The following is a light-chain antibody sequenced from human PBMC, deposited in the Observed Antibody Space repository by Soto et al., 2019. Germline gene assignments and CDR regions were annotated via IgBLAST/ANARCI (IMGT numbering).Light chain of an antibody. V-gene: IGKV3-20*01. CDR3: QQYGSSLPIP. Sequence: ESVLTQSPGTLSLSPGERATLSCRASQSVSSSYLAWYQQKPGQAPRLLIYGASSRATGIPDRFSGSGSGTDFTLTISRLEPEDFAVYYCQQYGSSLPIPFGQGTRLEIK. J-gene: IGKJ5*01. CDR1: QSVSSSY. CDR2: GAS.